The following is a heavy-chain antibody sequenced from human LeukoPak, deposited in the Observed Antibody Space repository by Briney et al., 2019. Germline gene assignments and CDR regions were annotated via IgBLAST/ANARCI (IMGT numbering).Heavy chain of an antibody. J-gene: IGHJ4*02. D-gene: IGHD5-12*01. V-gene: IGHV1-46*01. CDR1: GYTFTSYY. CDR2: INPSGGST. CDR3: ASSSGYDFLHFDY. Sequence: ASVKVSCKASGYTFTSYYMHWVRQAPGQGLEWMGIINPSGGSTSYAQKFQGRVTMTRDMSTSTVYVELSSLRSEDTAVYYCASSSGYDFLHFDYWGQGTLVTVSS.